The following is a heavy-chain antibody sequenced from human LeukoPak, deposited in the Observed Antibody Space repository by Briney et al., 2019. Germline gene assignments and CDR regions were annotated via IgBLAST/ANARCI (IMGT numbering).Heavy chain of an antibody. CDR3: AKSDNPWEPVNPFDY. J-gene: IGHJ4*02. D-gene: IGHD1-26*01. V-gene: IGHV3-43*01. CDR2: ISWDGGAT. Sequence: GGSLRLSCAASEFTFDDYSMHWVRQAPGKGLEWVSLISWDGGATYYADSVKGRFTISRDNSKNSPYLQMNSLRTEDTAVYYCAKSDNPWEPVNPFDYWGQGTLVTASS. CDR1: EFTFDDYS.